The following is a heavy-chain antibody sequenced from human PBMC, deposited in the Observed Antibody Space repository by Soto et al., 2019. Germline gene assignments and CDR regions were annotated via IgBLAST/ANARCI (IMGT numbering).Heavy chain of an antibody. CDR3: ARASRNYYDSSGYLYYFDY. CDR1: GFTVSSNY. D-gene: IGHD3-22*01. CDR2: IYSGGST. J-gene: IGHJ4*02. Sequence: EVQLVESGGGLVQPGGSLRLSCAASGFTVSSNYMSWVRQAPGKGLEWASVIYSGGSTYYADSVKGRFTISRDNSKNTLYLQMNSLRAEDTAVYYCARASRNYYDSSGYLYYFDYWGQGTLVTVSS. V-gene: IGHV3-66*01.